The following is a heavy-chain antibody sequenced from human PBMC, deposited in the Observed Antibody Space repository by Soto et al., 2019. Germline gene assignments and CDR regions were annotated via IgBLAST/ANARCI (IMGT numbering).Heavy chain of an antibody. Sequence: EVQLVESGGGLVEPGGSLTLSCAASGFTFSYAWMSWVRQAPGKGLEWVGRIKSETDGGTTDYAAPVKGRFTISSDDARNTLYLQMNTMKTDDSAVYYCTTPQQWLRFAFGYWGQGTLVTVSS. CDR2: IKSETDGGTT. CDR3: TTPQQWLRFAFGY. CDR1: GFTFSYAW. V-gene: IGHV3-15*01. D-gene: IGHD5-12*01. J-gene: IGHJ4*02.